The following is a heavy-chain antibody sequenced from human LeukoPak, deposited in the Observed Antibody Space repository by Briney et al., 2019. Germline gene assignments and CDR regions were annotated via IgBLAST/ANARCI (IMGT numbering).Heavy chain of an antibody. CDR3: ARDLYGSGSYYNAYNWFDP. D-gene: IGHD3-10*01. CDR1: GGSISSYY. J-gene: IGHJ5*02. Sequence: SETLSLTCTVSGGSISSYYWSWIRQPPGKGLEWIGYIYYSGSTNHNPSLKSRVTISVDTSKNQFSLKLSSVTAADTAVYYCARDLYGSGSYYNAYNWFDPWGQGTLVTVSS. V-gene: IGHV4-59*01. CDR2: IYYSGST.